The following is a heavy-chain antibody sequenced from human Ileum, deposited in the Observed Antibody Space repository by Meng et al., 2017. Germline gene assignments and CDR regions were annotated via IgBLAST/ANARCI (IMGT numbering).Heavy chain of an antibody. Sequence: VPLVESGGGVVQPGRSLRLSCATSGFNLTSHGLHWVRQAPGKGLQWVAVTLPDGNQNYYIDSVKGRFTISRDNSKNTLFLQMNSLRPEDTAVYYCVRGSIDWYLDYWGQGTLVTVSS. J-gene: IGHJ4*02. CDR3: VRGSIDWYLDY. CDR2: TLPDGNQN. V-gene: IGHV3-30*06. D-gene: IGHD3-9*01. CDR1: GFNLTSHG.